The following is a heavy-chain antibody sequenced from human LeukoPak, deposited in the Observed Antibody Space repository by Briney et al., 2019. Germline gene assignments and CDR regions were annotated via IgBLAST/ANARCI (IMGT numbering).Heavy chain of an antibody. V-gene: IGHV1-46*01. Sequence: GASVKVSCKASGYTFTSYYMHWVRQAPGQGLEWMGIINPSGGSTSYAQKFQGRVTMTRDMSTSTVYMELSSLRSEDTAVYYCANSFMVATYLDYWGQGTLVTVSS. CDR2: INPSGGST. CDR3: ANSFMVATYLDY. D-gene: IGHD5-12*01. J-gene: IGHJ4*02. CDR1: GYTFTSYY.